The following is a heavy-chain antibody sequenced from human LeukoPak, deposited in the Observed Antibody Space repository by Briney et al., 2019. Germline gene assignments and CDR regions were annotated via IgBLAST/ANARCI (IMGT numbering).Heavy chain of an antibody. CDR1: GGSISSSNW. CDR2: IYHSGST. V-gene: IGHV4-4*02. J-gene: IGHJ4*02. Sequence: SETLSLTCAVSGGSISSSNWWSWVRQPPGKGLEWIGEIYHSGSTNYNPSLKSRVTISVDKSKNQFSLKLRSVTAADTAVYYCARDAAYYDILTGYSPLGYWGQGTLVTVSS. D-gene: IGHD3-9*01. CDR3: ARDAAYYDILTGYSPLGY.